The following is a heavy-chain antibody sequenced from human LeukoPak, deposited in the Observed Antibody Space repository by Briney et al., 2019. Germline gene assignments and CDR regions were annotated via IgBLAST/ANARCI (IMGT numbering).Heavy chain of an antibody. D-gene: IGHD1-26*01. Sequence: GGSLRLSCAASGFTFSRYGMSWVRQAPGKGLEWVSAISGSGSGTYYADSVRGRFTISRDNAKNTLYLQMNSLRAEDTAVYYCASVVGATTGYWGQGTLVTVSS. CDR2: ISGSGSGT. CDR1: GFTFSRYG. CDR3: ASVVGATTGY. J-gene: IGHJ4*02. V-gene: IGHV3-23*01.